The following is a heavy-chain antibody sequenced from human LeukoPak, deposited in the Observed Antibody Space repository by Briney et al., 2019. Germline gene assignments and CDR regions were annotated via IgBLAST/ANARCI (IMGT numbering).Heavy chain of an antibody. CDR2: IYYSGST. CDR1: GGSISSSSYY. Sequence: SETLSLTCTVSGGSISSSSYYWGWIRQPPGKGLGWIGSIYYSGSTYYNPSLKSRVTISVDTSKNQFSLKLSSVTAADTAVYYCARRPQNDFRGSWFDPWGQGTLVTVSS. CDR3: ARRPQNDFRGSWFDP. V-gene: IGHV4-39*01. J-gene: IGHJ5*02. D-gene: IGHD3-3*01.